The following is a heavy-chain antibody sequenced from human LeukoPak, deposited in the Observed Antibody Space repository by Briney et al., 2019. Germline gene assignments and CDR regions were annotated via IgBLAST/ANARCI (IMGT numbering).Heavy chain of an antibody. D-gene: IGHD3-22*01. J-gene: IGHJ4*02. CDR3: AGHYDSSGYYYQGFDY. CDR1: GGSISSYY. CDR2: IYTSGST. V-gene: IGHV4-4*09. Sequence: SETLSLTCTISGGSISSYYWSWIRQPPGKGLEWIGYIYTSGSTNYNPSLKSRVTISVDTSKNQFSLKLSSVTAADTAVYYCAGHYDSSGYYYQGFDYWGQGTLVTVSS.